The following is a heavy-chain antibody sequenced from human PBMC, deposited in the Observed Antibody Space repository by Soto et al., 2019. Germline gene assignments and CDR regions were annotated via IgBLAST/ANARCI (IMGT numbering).Heavy chain of an antibody. V-gene: IGHV3-48*02. CDR3: AHRPNGGWLDY. CDR1: GFTLSDHS. CDR2: ISGGSDNI. Sequence: GGSLRLSCAASGFTLSDHSMNWVRQTPGKGLEWLSYISGGSDNINYADSVKGRFTISRDNARNSLYLHMNSLRDEDTATYYCAHRPNGGWLDYWGQGTLVTVSS. D-gene: IGHD6-19*01. J-gene: IGHJ4*02.